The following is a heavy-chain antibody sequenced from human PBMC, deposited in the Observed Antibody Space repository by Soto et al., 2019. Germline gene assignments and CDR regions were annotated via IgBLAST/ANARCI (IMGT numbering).Heavy chain of an antibody. Sequence: GASVKVSCKVSGYTLTELSMHWVRQAPAKGLEWMGGFDPEDGETIYAQKFQGRVTMTEDTSTDTAYMELSSLRSEDTAVYYCATEVPTMVRGVIKNYYFDYWGQGTLVTVSS. CDR1: GYTLTELS. CDR2: FDPEDGET. J-gene: IGHJ4*02. D-gene: IGHD3-10*01. CDR3: ATEVPTMVRGVIKNYYFDY. V-gene: IGHV1-24*01.